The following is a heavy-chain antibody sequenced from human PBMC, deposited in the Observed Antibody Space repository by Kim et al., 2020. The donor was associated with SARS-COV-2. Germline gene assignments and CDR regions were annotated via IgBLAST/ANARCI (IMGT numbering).Heavy chain of an antibody. CDR1: GGTFSIYA. CDR2: IITIFGTA. CDR3: ARALGPVEMATIKSGWFDP. D-gene: IGHD5-12*01. V-gene: IGHV1-69*13. J-gene: IGHJ5*02. Sequence: SVKVSYKASGGTFSIYAITWVRQAPGQGLEWMGGIITIFGTANYAQKFQGRVTITADESTSTAYMELSSLRSEDTAVYYCARALGPVEMATIKSGWFDPWGQGTLVTVSS.